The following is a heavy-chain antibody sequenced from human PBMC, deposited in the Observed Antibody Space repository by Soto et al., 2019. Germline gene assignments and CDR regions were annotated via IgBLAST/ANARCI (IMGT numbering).Heavy chain of an antibody. CDR3: ARDCSSTKDRGGIDY. CDR1: GYTFTGYV. J-gene: IGHJ4*02. Sequence: GATVKVSCKASGYTFTGYVIHWVRQAPGQGLEWMGWINANSGNTNYAQKLQGRVTMTTDTSTSTAYMELSSLRSDDTAVYYCARDCSSTKDRGGIDYWGQGTLVTVSS. V-gene: IGHV1-18*01. CDR2: INANSGNT. D-gene: IGHD2-2*01.